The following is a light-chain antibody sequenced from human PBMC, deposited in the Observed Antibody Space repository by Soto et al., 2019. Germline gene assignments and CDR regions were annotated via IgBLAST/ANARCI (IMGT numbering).Light chain of an antibody. Sequence: DIQMTQSPASLSASIGDRVTISCRASQTIGRNLNWYQQKPGKAPTLLMFTSSSLQSGVPSRFSGSGSETDFTLTISSLQPQDFETYSCQQSYSTTWTFGQGTKVDI. CDR3: QQSYSTTWT. V-gene: IGKV1-39*01. J-gene: IGKJ1*01. CDR2: TSS. CDR1: QTIGRN.